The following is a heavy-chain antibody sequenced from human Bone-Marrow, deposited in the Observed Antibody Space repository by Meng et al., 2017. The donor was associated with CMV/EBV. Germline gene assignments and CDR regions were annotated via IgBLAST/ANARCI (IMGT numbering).Heavy chain of an antibody. V-gene: IGHV3-11*04. D-gene: IGHD4-11*01. CDR1: GFTFSDYY. J-gene: IGHJ4*02. CDR3: AKGEYSNSLSFDY. Sequence: GESLKISCAASGFTFSDYYMSWIRQAPGKGLEWVSYISSSGSTIYYADSVKGRFTISRDNSKNTLYLQMNSLRVEDTAVYYCAKGEYSNSLSFDYWGQGTRVTGSS. CDR2: ISSSGSTI.